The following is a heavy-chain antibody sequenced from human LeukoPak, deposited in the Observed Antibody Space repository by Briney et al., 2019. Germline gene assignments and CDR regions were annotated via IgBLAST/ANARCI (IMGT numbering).Heavy chain of an antibody. J-gene: IGHJ4*02. V-gene: IGHV3-20*04. Sequence: GSLRLSRAASGFTFDDYGMSWVRQAPGKGLEWVSGINWNGGSTGYADSVKGRFTISRDNAKNSLYLQMNSLRAEDTALYYCARGGYYYDSSGYSLDYWGQGTLVTVSS. D-gene: IGHD3-22*01. CDR1: GFTFDDYG. CDR3: ARGGYYYDSSGYSLDY. CDR2: INWNGGST.